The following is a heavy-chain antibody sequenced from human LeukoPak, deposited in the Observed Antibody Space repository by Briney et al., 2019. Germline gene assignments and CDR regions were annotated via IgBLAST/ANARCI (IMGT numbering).Heavy chain of an antibody. Sequence: SETLSLTCTVSGGSISRNSYSWGWIRQPPGKGLEWIGSISDSGTIHYNPSLKSRVTILVDTSKKQVSLKVNAVTAADTAVYYCARHVTADNWFDPWGQGTLVTVSS. V-gene: IGHV4-39*01. CDR1: GGSISRNSYS. CDR2: ISDSGTI. J-gene: IGHJ5*02. CDR3: ARHVTADNWFDP.